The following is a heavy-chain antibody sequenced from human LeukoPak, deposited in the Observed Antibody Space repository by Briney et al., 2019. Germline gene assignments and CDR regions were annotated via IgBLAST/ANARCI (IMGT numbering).Heavy chain of an antibody. CDR2: ISASGGNS. Sequence: GGSLRLSCEASGFTFSDSAMSWVRQASERGLEWVSLISASGGNSYYADSVKGRFTVSRDSSKNTLHLQMNSLRAEDTAVYYCARDIELSCWGQGTQVTISS. CDR3: ARDIELSC. J-gene: IGHJ4*02. V-gene: IGHV3-23*01. D-gene: IGHD1-26*01. CDR1: GFTFSDSA.